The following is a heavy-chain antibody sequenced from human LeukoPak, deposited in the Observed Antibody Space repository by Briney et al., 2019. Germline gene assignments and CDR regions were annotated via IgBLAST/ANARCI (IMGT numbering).Heavy chain of an antibody. CDR2: ITVSGDGT. CDR3: ARKINSRTAELRFLEWLSPSFDY. D-gene: IGHD3-3*01. V-gene: IGHV3-23*01. J-gene: IGHJ4*02. Sequence: GGSLRLSCAASGFTFSSYGMSWVRQAPGKGLEWVSAITVSGDGTYHADSVKGRFTISRDNSKNTLYLQMNSLRAEDTAGYYCARKINSRTAELRFLEWLSPSFDYWGQGTLVTVSS. CDR1: GFTFSSYG.